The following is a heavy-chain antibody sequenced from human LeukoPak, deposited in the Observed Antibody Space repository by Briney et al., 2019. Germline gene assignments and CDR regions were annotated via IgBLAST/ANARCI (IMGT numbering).Heavy chain of an antibody. CDR1: GASISSYY. CDR2: IYYSGSI. CDR3: ARENPSGYYNRPIDY. D-gene: IGHD3-22*01. Sequence: PSETLSLTCTVSGASISSYYWSWIRQPPGKGLEWIGDIYYSGSIKYNPSLKSRVTMSVDTSKNQFSLKLSSVTAADTAIYYCARENPSGYYNRPIDYWGQGTLVTVSS. V-gene: IGHV4-59*01. J-gene: IGHJ4*02.